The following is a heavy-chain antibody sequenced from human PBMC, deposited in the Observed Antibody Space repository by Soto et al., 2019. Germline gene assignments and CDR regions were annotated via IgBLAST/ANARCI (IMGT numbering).Heavy chain of an antibody. Sequence: SVKVSCKASGGGNLRDYRTTWVRRAPGQGLEWMGGIIPKLGSANYAQNFQGRVTVTADESTNTVYMELRSLRSDDTAVYYCARDRWSAARRDFDYWGQGTLVTVSS. V-gene: IGHV1-69*13. D-gene: IGHD6-6*01. CDR3: ARDRWSAARRDFDY. CDR2: IIPKLGSA. CDR1: GGGNLRDYR. J-gene: IGHJ4*02.